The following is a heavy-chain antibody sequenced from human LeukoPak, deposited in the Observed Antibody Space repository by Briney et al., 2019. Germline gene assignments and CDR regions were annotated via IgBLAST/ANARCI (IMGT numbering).Heavy chain of an antibody. CDR3: AREGSGYSGYDHNWFDP. V-gene: IGHV1-69*06. CDR1: GGTFSSYA. D-gene: IGHD5-12*01. Sequence: ASVKVSCKASGGTFSSYAISWVRQAPGQGLEWMGGIIPIFGTANYARKFQGRVTITADKSTSTAYMELSSLRSEDTAVYYCAREGSGYSGYDHNWFDPWGQGTLVTVSS. J-gene: IGHJ5*02. CDR2: IIPIFGTA.